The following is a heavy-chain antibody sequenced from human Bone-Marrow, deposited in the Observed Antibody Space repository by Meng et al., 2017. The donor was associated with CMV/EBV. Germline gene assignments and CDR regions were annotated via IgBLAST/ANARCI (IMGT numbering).Heavy chain of an antibody. CDR3: VKDRGGTGDFDF. D-gene: IGHD2-8*02. Sequence: CQTFGYTFTAYAIHWVRQATGQRFEWMGWINADNGDTQYSQKVQGRVIITRDRSASTSYMALNNLRPDDTAIYYCVKDRGGTGDFDFWGQGTLVTVSS. CDR2: INADNGDT. J-gene: IGHJ4*02. CDR1: GYTFTAYA. V-gene: IGHV1-3*01.